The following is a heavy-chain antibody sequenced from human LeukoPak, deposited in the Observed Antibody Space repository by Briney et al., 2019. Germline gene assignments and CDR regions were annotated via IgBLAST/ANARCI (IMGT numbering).Heavy chain of an antibody. CDR3: ASGGGRELPEGDAFDI. CDR1: GYSFTSHV. CDR2: IGGGSGRT. Sequence: ASVKVSCKASGYSFTSHVIHWLRQAPGQRFEWMGWIGGGSGRTNYSQTFQDRVTITRDTSATTCYMELRSLRSDDTAVYYCASGGGRELPEGDAFDIWGQGTMVTVSS. V-gene: IGHV1-3*01. J-gene: IGHJ3*02. D-gene: IGHD1-26*01.